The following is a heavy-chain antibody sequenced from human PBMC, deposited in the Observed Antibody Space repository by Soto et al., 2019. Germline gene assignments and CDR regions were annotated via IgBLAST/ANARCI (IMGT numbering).Heavy chain of an antibody. V-gene: IGHV1-18*01. CDR2: INIYNGNT. D-gene: IGHD2-21*01. CDR3: ARDPLIVAVSSDYGTDV. CDR1: GYTFANYG. J-gene: IGHJ6*02. Sequence: GASVKVSCKASGYTFANYGINWVRQAPGQGLEWMGWINIYNGNTNYAQSLQGRVTMTTDTSTNTAYMELRSLRSDDTAVYYCARDPLIVAVSSDYGTDVWGQGTTVTVSS.